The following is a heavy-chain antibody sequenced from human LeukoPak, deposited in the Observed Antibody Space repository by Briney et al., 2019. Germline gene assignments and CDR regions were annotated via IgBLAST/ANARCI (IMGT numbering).Heavy chain of an antibody. CDR2: INHSGST. D-gene: IGHD6-6*01. Sequence: SETLSLTCAVYGGSFSGYYWSWIRQPPGKGLEWIGEINHSGSTNYNPSLKSRVTISVDTSKNQFSLKLSSVTAADTAAYYCARGSLVRKYYYYYYGMDVWGQGTTVTVSS. V-gene: IGHV4-34*01. J-gene: IGHJ6*02. CDR1: GGSFSGYY. CDR3: ARGSLVRKYYYYYYGMDV.